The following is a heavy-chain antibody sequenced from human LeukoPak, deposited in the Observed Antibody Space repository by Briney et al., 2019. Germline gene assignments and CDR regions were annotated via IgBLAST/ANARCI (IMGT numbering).Heavy chain of an antibody. CDR2: INPNSGGT. J-gene: IGHJ4*02. Sequence: APVKVSCKASGGTFSSYAISWVRQAPGQGLEWMGWINPNSGGTNYAQKFQGRVTMTRDTSISTAYMELSRLRSDDTAVYYCARDQGGWGQGTLVTVSS. CDR1: GGTFSSYA. CDR3: ARDQGG. V-gene: IGHV1-2*02.